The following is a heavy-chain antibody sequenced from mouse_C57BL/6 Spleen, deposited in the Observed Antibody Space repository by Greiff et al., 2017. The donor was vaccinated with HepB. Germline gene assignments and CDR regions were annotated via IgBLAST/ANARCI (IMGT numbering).Heavy chain of an antibody. CDR1: GYTFTSYG. CDR2: IYPRSGNT. V-gene: IGHV1-81*01. Sequence: QVQLQQSGAELARPGASVKLSCKASGYTFTSYGISWVKQRTGQGLEWIGEIYPRSGNTYYNEKFKGKATLTADKSSSTAYMELRSLTSEDSAVYFCARWGYDYDERAYYAMDYWGQGTSVTVSS. J-gene: IGHJ4*01. CDR3: ARWGYDYDERAYYAMDY. D-gene: IGHD2-4*01.